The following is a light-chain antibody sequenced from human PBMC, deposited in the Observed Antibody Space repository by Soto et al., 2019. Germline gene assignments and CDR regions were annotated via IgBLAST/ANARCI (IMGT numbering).Light chain of an antibody. CDR2: AAS. Sequence: DIQMTQSPSSLSASVGDRVTITCRASQSISRHLNRYQQKPGRAPNLLIYAASSLQSGVPSRFSGSGSGTDFNLTVSSLQPEDFATYYCQQSYSSPPLFTFGPGTKVD. CDR1: QSISRH. CDR3: QQSYSSPPLFT. J-gene: IGKJ3*01. V-gene: IGKV1-39*01.